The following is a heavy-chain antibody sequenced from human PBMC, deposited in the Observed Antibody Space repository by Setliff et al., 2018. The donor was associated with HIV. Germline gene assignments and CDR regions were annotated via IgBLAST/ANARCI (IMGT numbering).Heavy chain of an antibody. CDR3: TAALQQQVVRWVDP. Sequence: GESLKISCAASGFTFSNAWMSWVRQAPGKGLEWVGRIKSKTDGGTTDYAAPVKGRFTISRDDSKNTLYLQMNSLKTEDTAVYYCTAALQQQVVRWVDPWGQGTLVTVS. V-gene: IGHV3-15*01. D-gene: IGHD6-13*01. J-gene: IGHJ5*02. CDR2: IKSKTDGGTT. CDR1: GFTFSNAW.